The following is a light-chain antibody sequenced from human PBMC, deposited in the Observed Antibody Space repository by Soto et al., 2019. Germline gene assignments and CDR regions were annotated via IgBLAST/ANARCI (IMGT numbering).Light chain of an antibody. Sequence: EIVLTQSPGTLSLSPGERATLSCRASQSVSSSYLAWYQQKPGQAPRLLIYLASSRATGVPDRFSGSGSGTDFILTISRLEAEDFAVYYWQQYGTSPFTFGQGTMLEIK. J-gene: IGKJ2*01. CDR3: QQYGTSPFT. CDR2: LAS. V-gene: IGKV3-20*01. CDR1: QSVSSSY.